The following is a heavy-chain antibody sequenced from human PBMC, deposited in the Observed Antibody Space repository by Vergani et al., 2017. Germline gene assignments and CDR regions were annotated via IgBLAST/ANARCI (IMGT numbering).Heavy chain of an antibody. CDR2: INPNSGDT. D-gene: IGHD3-22*01. J-gene: IGHJ3*02. CDR3: ARGYHHDNSGYRNVLDI. Sequence: QVQQVQSGAEVKKPGASVKVSCKASGYIFTGYNMHWVRQAPGQGLEWMGWINPNSGDTKYAQKFQGRVTMTRDTSINTAYMELSRLRSDDTAVYYCARGYHHDNSGYRNVLDIWGQGTMVTVSS. V-gene: IGHV1-2*02. CDR1: GYIFTGYN.